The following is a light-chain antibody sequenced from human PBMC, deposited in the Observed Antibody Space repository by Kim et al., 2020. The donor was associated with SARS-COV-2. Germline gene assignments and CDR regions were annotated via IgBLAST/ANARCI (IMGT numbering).Light chain of an antibody. CDR1: TGAVTSGHY. J-gene: IGLJ2*01. CDR2: DTS. V-gene: IGLV7-46*01. Sequence: QAVVTQEPSLTVSPGGTVTLTCGSSTGAVTSGHYPYWFQQKPGQAPRTLIYDTSNKHSWTPARFSGSLLGDKAALTLSGAQPEDEAVYYCLLSYSGPRVVFGGETQLTVL. CDR3: LLSYSGPRVV.